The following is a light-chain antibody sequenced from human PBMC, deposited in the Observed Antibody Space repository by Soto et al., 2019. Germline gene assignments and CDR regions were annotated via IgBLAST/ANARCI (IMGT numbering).Light chain of an antibody. CDR2: GAS. CDR1: QNLYNN. CDR3: QQYSDWPLT. J-gene: IGKJ4*01. V-gene: IGKV3-15*01. Sequence: EIVMTQSPATLSVSPGERATLSCRASQNLYNNLAWYQQKLGQAPRLLIYGASARATDIPARFSGSGSGTEFTRTISGLQSEDFAIYYCQQYSDWPLTFGGGTKVEIK.